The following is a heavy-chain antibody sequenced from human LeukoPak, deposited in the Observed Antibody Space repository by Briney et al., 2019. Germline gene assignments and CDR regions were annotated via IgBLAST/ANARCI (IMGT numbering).Heavy chain of an antibody. J-gene: IGHJ4*02. D-gene: IGHD5-18*01. Sequence: SETLSLTCSVSGGTITNYYWSWIRQPPGRGLEWIGYIYYSGSTHYNPSLKSRVTISVDTSRNQFSLNLTSMTAADTAVYYCARGRKLWIQLWLSYFDYWGQGTLATVSS. CDR2: IYYSGST. CDR1: GGTITNYY. V-gene: IGHV4-59*12. CDR3: ARGRKLWIQLWLSYFDY.